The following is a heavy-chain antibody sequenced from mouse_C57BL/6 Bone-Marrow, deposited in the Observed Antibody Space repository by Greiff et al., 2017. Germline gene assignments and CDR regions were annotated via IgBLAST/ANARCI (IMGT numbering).Heavy chain of an antibody. V-gene: IGHV1-55*01. CDR2: IYPGSGST. CDR1: GYTFTSYW. CDR3: AREIDYYGSSYVAD. D-gene: IGHD1-1*01. J-gene: IGHJ3*01. Sequence: QVQLQQPGAELVKPGASVKMSCKASGYTFTSYWITWVKQRPGQGLEWIGDIYPGSGSTNYNEKFKSKATLTVDTSSSTAYMQLSSLTSEDSAVYYCAREIDYYGSSYVADWGQGTLVTVSA.